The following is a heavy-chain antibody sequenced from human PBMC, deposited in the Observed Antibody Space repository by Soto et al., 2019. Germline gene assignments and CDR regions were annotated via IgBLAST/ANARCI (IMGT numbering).Heavy chain of an antibody. CDR2: ISYDGSNK. D-gene: IGHD3-9*01. CDR1: GFTFSSYG. CDR3: AKDVNDILTGYYIYYYYMDV. Sequence: HPGGSLSLSCAASGFTFSSYGMHWVRQAPGKELEWVAVISYDGSNKYYADSVKGRFTISRDNSKNTLYLQMNSLRAEDTAVYYCAKDVNDILTGYYIYYYYMDVWGKGTTVTVSS. V-gene: IGHV3-30*18. J-gene: IGHJ6*03.